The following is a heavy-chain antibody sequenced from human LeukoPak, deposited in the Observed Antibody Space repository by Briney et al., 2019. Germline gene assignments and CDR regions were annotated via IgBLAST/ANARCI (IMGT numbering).Heavy chain of an antibody. V-gene: IGHV1-18*01. CDR1: GYTFTSYG. CDR2: INPYNGNT. Sequence: ASVKVSFKASGYTFTSYGISWVRQAPGQGLEWMGWINPYNGNTNYAQNLQGRVTMTTDTSTSTAYMELRSLRSDDTAVYYCAREVPYDSSRYYQPFDYWGQGTLVTVSS. J-gene: IGHJ4*02. D-gene: IGHD3-22*01. CDR3: AREVPYDSSRYYQPFDY.